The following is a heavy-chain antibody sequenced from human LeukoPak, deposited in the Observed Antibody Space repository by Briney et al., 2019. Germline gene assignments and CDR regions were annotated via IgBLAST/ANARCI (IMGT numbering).Heavy chain of an antibody. V-gene: IGHV4-59*08. D-gene: IGHD6-13*01. Sequence: PSETLSLTCTVSGGSISSYYWSWIRQPPGKGLKWIGYIYYSGSTNYNPSLKSRVTISVDTSKNQFSLKLSSVTAADTAVYYCARWEYSSSWGSFDPWGQGTLVTVSS. J-gene: IGHJ5*02. CDR2: IYYSGST. CDR3: ARWEYSSSWGSFDP. CDR1: GGSISSYY.